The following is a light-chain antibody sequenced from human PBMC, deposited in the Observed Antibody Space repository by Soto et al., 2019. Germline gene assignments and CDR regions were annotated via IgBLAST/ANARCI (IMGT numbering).Light chain of an antibody. V-gene: IGKV3-20*01. J-gene: IGKJ1*01. CDR1: QSVTSSY. CDR3: QQYAGSPWT. CDR2: GAS. Sequence: PGERVTLSCRASQSVTSSYLTWYQQKPGQAPRLLIYGASTRATTIPARFSGSGSGTGFTLTISRLEPEDFAVYYCQQYAGSPWTFGQGTKVDIK.